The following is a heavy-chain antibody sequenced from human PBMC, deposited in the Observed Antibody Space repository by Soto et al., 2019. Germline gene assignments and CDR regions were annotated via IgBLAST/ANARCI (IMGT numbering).Heavy chain of an antibody. D-gene: IGHD2-2*01. J-gene: IGHJ6*02. V-gene: IGHV1-69*13. Sequence: GASVKVSCKASGYTFTSYGISWVRQAPGQGLEWMGGIIPIFGTANYAQKFQGRVTITADESTSTAYMELSSLRSEDTAVYYCARGYCSSTSCYGRNYYYYYGMDVWGQGTTVTVSS. CDR3: ARGYCSSTSCYGRNYYYYYGMDV. CDR1: GYTFTSYG. CDR2: IIPIFGTA.